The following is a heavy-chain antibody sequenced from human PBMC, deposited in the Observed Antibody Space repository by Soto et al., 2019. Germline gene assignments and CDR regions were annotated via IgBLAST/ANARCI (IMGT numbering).Heavy chain of an antibody. J-gene: IGHJ5*02. CDR1: GGSISSGDYY. Sequence: QVQLQESGPGLVKLSQTLSLTCTVSGGSISSGDYYWSWIRQPPGKGLEWIGYIYYSGSTYYNPSRKSRVAISVDTSKNQFSLNPSAVPAAATAVYYCASGRPDGARLDPWGQGTLVTVAS. CDR2: IYYSGST. D-gene: IGHD6-6*01. V-gene: IGHV4-30-4*01. CDR3: ASGRPDGARLDP.